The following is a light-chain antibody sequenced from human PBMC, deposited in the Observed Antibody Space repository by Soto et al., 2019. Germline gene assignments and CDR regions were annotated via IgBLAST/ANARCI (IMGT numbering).Light chain of an antibody. Sequence: QSVVTQPASLSGSPGQSITISCTGTSSDVGGYDYVFWYQQYPGKAPRLIIYEVSNRPSGVSNRFSGSKSGNTSSLTISGLRAEDEGAYFCSSYTGTSALILFGGGTKVTVL. V-gene: IGLV2-14*01. CDR2: EVS. CDR1: SSDVGGYDY. J-gene: IGLJ2*01. CDR3: SSYTGTSALIL.